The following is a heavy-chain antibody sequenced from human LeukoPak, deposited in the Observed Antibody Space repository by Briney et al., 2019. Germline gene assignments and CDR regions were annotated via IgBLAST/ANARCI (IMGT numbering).Heavy chain of an antibody. Sequence: GGSLRLSCAASGFTFSSYGMHWVRQAPGKGLEWVAFIRYDGSNKYYADSVKGRFTISRDNSKNTLYLQMNSLRAEDAAVYYCAKGGSQGGSYLFDYWGQGTLVTVSS. D-gene: IGHD1-26*01. V-gene: IGHV3-30*02. CDR3: AKGGSQGGSYLFDY. CDR2: IRYDGSNK. J-gene: IGHJ4*02. CDR1: GFTFSSYG.